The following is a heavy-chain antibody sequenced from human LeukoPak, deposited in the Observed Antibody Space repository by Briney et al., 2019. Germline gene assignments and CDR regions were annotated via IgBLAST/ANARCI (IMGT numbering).Heavy chain of an antibody. CDR1: GGSISSSNW. J-gene: IGHJ4*02. CDR3: AKAIGKDFGELGDFDY. V-gene: IGHV4-4*02. D-gene: IGHD3-10*01. Sequence: SGTLSLTCAVSGGSISSSNWWSWVRQPPGKGLEWIGEIYHSGSTNYNPSLKSRVTISVDKSKNQFSLKLSSVTAADTAVYYCAKAIGKDFGELGDFDYWGQGTLVTVSS. CDR2: IYHSGST.